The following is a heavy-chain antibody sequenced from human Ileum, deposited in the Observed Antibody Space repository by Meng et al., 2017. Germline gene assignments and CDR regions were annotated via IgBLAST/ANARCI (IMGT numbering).Heavy chain of an antibody. CDR2: IKSKTHGGTT. CDR3: TDVRNL. Sequence: GESLKISCAASGFTFNSAWLSWVRQVPGKGLEWVGHIKSKTHGGTTDYAAPVKDRFSISRDDSKDTLYLQMNSLKTEDTAVYHCTDVRNLWGQGTVVTASS. J-gene: IGHJ3*01. V-gene: IGHV3-15*01. D-gene: IGHD2/OR15-2a*01. CDR1: GFTFNSAW.